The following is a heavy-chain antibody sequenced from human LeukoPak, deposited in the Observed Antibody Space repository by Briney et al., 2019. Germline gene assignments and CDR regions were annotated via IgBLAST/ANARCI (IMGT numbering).Heavy chain of an antibody. CDR3: TTVGLSGYYDSRGYYYFDY. J-gene: IGHJ4*02. V-gene: IGHV3-15*01. CDR1: GFTFSNAW. CDR2: IKRKSDGGTT. D-gene: IGHD3-22*01. Sequence: GGSLRLSCAASGFTFSNAWMSWVRQAPGKGLEGIGRIKRKSDGGTTDYAAPVKGRFTISRDDSKNTLYLQMNSLKTEDTAVYYCTTVGLSGYYDSRGYYYFDYWGQGTQVTVSS.